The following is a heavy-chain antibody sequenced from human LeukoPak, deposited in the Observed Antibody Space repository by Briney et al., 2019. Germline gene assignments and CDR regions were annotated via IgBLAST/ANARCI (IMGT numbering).Heavy chain of an antibody. CDR3: AALARDY. V-gene: IGHV3-53*01. D-gene: IGHD3-3*02. Sequence: GGSLRLSCAASGFIVSSNYMTWVRQAPGKGLEWVSVIHNDGSTYNADSVKGRLTISRDNSKNTLYFQMNSLTVEDTAVYYCAALARDYWGQGTLVTVSS. CDR2: IHNDGST. J-gene: IGHJ4*02. CDR1: GFIVSSNY.